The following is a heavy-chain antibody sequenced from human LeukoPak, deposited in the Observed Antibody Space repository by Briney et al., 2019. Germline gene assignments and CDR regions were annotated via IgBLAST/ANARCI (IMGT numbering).Heavy chain of an antibody. V-gene: IGHV3-33*01. CDR3: ARDPGSGWHYYFDY. CDR2: IWYDGSNK. J-gene: IGHJ4*02. Sequence: PGGSLRLSCAASGFTFSSYGMHWVRQAPGKGLEWVAVIWYDGSNKYYADSVKGRFTISRDNSKNTLYLQTNSLRAEDTAVYYCARDPGSGWHYYFDYWGQGTLVTVSS. CDR1: GFTFSSYG. D-gene: IGHD6-19*01.